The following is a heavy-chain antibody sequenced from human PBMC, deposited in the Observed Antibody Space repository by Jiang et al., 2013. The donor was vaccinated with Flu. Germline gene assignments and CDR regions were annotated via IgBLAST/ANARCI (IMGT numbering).Heavy chain of an antibody. J-gene: IGHJ4*02. V-gene: IGHV3-21*01. CDR3: AREGHAPPYCSSTSCYDY. Sequence: RLSCAASGFTFSSYSMNWVRQAPGKGLEWVSSISSSSSYIYYADSVKGRFTISRDNAKNSLYLQMNSLRAEDTAVYYCAREGHAPPYCSSTSCYDYWGQGTLVTVSS. CDR1: GFTFSSYS. D-gene: IGHD2-2*01. CDR2: ISSSSSYI.